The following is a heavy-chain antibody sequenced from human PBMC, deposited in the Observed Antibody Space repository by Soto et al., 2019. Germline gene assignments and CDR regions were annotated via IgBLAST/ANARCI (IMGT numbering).Heavy chain of an antibody. Sequence: SETLSLTCAVSGGSISSSNWWSWVRQPPGKGLEWIGEIYHSGSTNYNPSLKSRVTISVDKSKNQFSLKLSSVTAADTAVYYCARDEHGSGSYGFDPWGQGTLVTVSS. J-gene: IGHJ5*02. CDR1: GGSISSSNW. CDR3: ARDEHGSGSYGFDP. V-gene: IGHV4-4*02. CDR2: IYHSGST. D-gene: IGHD3-10*01.